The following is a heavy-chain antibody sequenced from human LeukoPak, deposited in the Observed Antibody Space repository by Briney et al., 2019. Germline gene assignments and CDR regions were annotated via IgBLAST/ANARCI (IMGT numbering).Heavy chain of an antibody. CDR1: GFTFSDYS. Sequence: GGSLRHSCAASGFTFSDYSINWVRQAPGKGLEWVSSINPTSTSIYYADAVKGRFTISRDNAKSSLYLQMNSLRAEDTALYYCVRLMRNSDRSGYYYYYNYWGQGILVTVSS. CDR3: VRLMRNSDRSGYYYYYNY. J-gene: IGHJ4*02. D-gene: IGHD3-22*01. CDR2: INPTSTSI. V-gene: IGHV3-21*01.